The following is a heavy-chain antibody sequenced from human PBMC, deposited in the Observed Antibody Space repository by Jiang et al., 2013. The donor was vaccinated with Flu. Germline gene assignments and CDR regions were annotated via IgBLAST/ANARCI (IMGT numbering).Heavy chain of an antibody. D-gene: IGHD2-2*01. J-gene: IGHJ4*02. V-gene: IGHV3-48*02. CDR2: ITSSGSTI. CDR3: ARGCTSSSCYYGDY. CDR1: GFTFSSYS. Sequence: VQLVESGGGLVQPGGSLRLSCAASGFTFSSYSMNWVRQAPGKGLQWISYITSSGSTIYYADSVKGRFTISRDNARNSLYLQMNSLRDEDTAVYYCARGCTSSSCYYGDYWGQGTLVTVSS.